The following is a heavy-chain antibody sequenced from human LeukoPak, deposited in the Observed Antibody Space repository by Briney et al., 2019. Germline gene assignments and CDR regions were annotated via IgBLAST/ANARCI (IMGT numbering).Heavy chain of an antibody. J-gene: IGHJ4*02. CDR2: ITGSGGTT. D-gene: IGHD7-27*01. CDR3: AKDGNWARFEN. Sequence: GGSLRLSCAASGSAFSNYGMNWVRQAPGKGLEWVSGITGSGGTTYYADSVKGRFTISRDNSKNTLYLQMNSPRAEDTAAYYCAKDGNWARFENWGQGTLVTVSS. CDR1: GSAFSNYG. V-gene: IGHV3-23*01.